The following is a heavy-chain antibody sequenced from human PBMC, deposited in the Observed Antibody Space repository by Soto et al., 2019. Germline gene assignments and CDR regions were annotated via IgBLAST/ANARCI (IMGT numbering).Heavy chain of an antibody. CDR1: GSTFSSDV. Sequence: EVQLLESGGGLVQPGGSLRLSCVASGSTFSSDVMSWVRQAPGKGLEWVSGISGGTTYYADSVKGRFTISSDNFKNTLFLQRNSLRAEDTAVYQWATRDRVTSGRSHFSGPDVWGQGTTVTVSS. J-gene: IGHJ6*02. D-gene: IGHD1-26*01. CDR2: ISGGTT. V-gene: IGHV3-23*01. CDR3: ATRDRVTSGRSHFSGPDV.